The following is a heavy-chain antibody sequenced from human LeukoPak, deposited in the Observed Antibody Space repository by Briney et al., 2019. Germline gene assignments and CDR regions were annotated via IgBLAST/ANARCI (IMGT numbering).Heavy chain of an antibody. D-gene: IGHD3-9*01. V-gene: IGHV5-51*01. J-gene: IGHJ4*02. CDR2: IYPGDSDT. Sequence: GESLKISCKASGYSFSNSWIGWVRQMPGKGLEWMGIIYPGDSDTRYSPSFQGQVTISADKSISTAYLQWSSLKASDTAMYYCARVLRYFDWSLDYWGQGTLVTVSS. CDR1: GYSFSNSW. CDR3: ARVLRYFDWSLDY.